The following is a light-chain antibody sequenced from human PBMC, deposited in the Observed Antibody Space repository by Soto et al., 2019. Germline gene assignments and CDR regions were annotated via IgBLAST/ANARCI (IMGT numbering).Light chain of an antibody. CDR2: GAS. CDR3: QQYGSSRNLT. J-gene: IGKJ4*01. CDR1: QSVSSY. V-gene: IGKV3-20*01. Sequence: LEEPRARLAFTSRGRATLYCRASQSVSSYLAWYQQKPGQAPRLLIYGASSRATGIPDRFSGSGSGTDFTLTISSLEPEQFAEYYCQQYGSSRNLTFAGGTKVDI.